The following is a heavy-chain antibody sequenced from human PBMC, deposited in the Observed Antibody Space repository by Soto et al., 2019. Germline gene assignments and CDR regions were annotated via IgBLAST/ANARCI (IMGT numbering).Heavy chain of an antibody. CDR3: ARDLGGYDSSGYSDY. Sequence: ASVKVSCKASGYTFTSYGISWVRQAPGQGLEWMGWISAYNGNTNYAQKLQGRVTMTTDTSTSTAYMVLRSLRSDDTAVYYCARDLGGYDSSGYSDYWGQGTLVTVSS. CDR2: ISAYNGNT. J-gene: IGHJ4*02. CDR1: GYTFTSYG. V-gene: IGHV1-18*04. D-gene: IGHD3-22*01.